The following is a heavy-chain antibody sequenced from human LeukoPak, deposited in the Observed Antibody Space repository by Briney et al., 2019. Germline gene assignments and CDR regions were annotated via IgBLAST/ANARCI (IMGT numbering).Heavy chain of an antibody. CDR1: GFTFSSYS. CDR3: ARDLTSSSWYVLGDY. CDR2: ISSSSSYI. Sequence: KPGGSLRLSCAASGFTFSSYSMNWVRQAPGKGLEWVSSISSSSSYIYYADSVKGRFTISRDNAKNSLYLQMNSLRAEDTAVYYCARDLTSSSWYVLGDYWGQGTLVTVSS. D-gene: IGHD6-13*01. V-gene: IGHV3-21*01. J-gene: IGHJ4*02.